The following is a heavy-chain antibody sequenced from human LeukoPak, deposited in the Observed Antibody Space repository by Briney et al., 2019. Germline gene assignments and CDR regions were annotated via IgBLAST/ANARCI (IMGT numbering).Heavy chain of an antibody. V-gene: IGHV3-30*18. CDR1: GFTFSSYG. J-gene: IGHJ4*02. CDR3: AKDAHYYFDY. CDR2: ISYDGSNK. Sequence: GGSLRLSCAASGFTFSSYGMHWVRQAPGKGLEWVAVISYDGSNKYYADSVKGRFTISRDNSKNTLYLQMNSLRAEDTAVYYCAKDAHYYFDYWGQGTLVTVSS.